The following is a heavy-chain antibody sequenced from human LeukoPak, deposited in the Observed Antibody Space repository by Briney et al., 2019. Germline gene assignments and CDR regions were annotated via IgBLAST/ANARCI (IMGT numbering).Heavy chain of an antibody. V-gene: IGHV7-4-1*02. CDR3: ARDLYGDQDRGDY. CDR2: VNTNTGNP. CDR1: GYTFTSYA. D-gene: IGHD4-17*01. Sequence: EASVKVSCKASGYTFTSYAMNWVRQAPGQGLEWMGWVNTNTGNPTYAQGFTGRFVFSLDTSVSTAYLQISSLKAEDTAVYYCARDLYGDQDRGDYWGQGTLVTVSS. J-gene: IGHJ4*02.